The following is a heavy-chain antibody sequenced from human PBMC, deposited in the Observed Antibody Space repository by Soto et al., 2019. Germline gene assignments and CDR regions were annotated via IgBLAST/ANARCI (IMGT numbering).Heavy chain of an antibody. D-gene: IGHD6-6*01. CDR3: ARDRGSSSLVCPGY. CDR2: ISAYNGDT. J-gene: IGHJ4*02. V-gene: IGHV1-18*01. Sequence: QVQLVQSGAEVKKPGASVKVSCKASGYTFASYGMSWVRQAPGQGPEWMGWISAYNGDTNYAQKFQGRVTLTTDTSTSTAYMELRSLRSDDTAVYYCARDRGSSSLVCPGYCGQGTLVTVSS. CDR1: GYTFASYG.